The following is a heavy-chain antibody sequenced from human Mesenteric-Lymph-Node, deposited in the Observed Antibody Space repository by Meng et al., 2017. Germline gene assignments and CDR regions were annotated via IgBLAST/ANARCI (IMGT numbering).Heavy chain of an antibody. J-gene: IGHJ6*02. Sequence: GESLKISCAASGFRFIDYSMNWVRQAPGQGLEWVSSIDPSSGFIYYADSVKGRFTISRDNAKNSLFLQMNSLRAEDTAVYYCARDYGDYYGMDVWGQGTTVTVSS. CDR2: IDPSSGFI. D-gene: IGHD4-17*01. V-gene: IGHV3-21*01. CDR3: ARDYGDYYGMDV. CDR1: GFRFIDYS.